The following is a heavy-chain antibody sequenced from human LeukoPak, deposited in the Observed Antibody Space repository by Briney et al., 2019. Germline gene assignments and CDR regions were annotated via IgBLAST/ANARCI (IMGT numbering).Heavy chain of an antibody. J-gene: IGHJ4*02. CDR1: GGSISSYH. Sequence: KPSETLSLTCTVSGGSISSYHWSWIRQPPGKGLGCIGYIYSSGSTNYNPSLKSRVTISVDTSKNQFSLKLSSVTAADTAVYYCARDGYGPHWGQGTLVTVSS. V-gene: IGHV4-59*01. CDR3: ARDGYGPH. D-gene: IGHD6-13*01. CDR2: IYSSGST.